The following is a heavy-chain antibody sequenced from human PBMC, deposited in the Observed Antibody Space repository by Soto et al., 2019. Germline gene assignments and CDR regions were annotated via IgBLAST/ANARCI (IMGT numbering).Heavy chain of an antibody. CDR3: ARDYSSSSSPNYFDS. D-gene: IGHD6-6*01. CDR2: IYHTGTL. V-gene: IGHV4-30-2*01. CDR1: GGSITSSEYS. Sequence: SETLSLTCNVSGGSITSSEYSWNWIRQAPGKGLEWIGFIYHTGTLYYNPSLKSRVTISLDRSENLFSLKLSSVTAADTAVYFCARDYSSSSSPNYFDSWGQGTIVTVSS. J-gene: IGHJ4*02.